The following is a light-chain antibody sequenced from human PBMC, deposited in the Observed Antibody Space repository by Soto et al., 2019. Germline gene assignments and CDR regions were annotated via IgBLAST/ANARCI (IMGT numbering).Light chain of an antibody. J-gene: IGLJ3*02. Sequence: QPVLTQPPSASGTPGQSVTISCSGSSSNIGSNYVYWYQQLPGTAPKLLIYRNNQRPSGVPDRFSGSKSGTSASLAIGGLRSEDEADYYCSAWDDSLSGRVFGGGTQLTVL. CDR3: SAWDDSLSGRV. CDR1: SSNIGSNY. V-gene: IGLV1-47*01. CDR2: RNN.